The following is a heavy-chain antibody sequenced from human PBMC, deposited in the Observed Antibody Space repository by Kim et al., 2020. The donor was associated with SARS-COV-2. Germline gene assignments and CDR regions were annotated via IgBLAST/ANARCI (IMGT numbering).Heavy chain of an antibody. J-gene: IGHJ4*02. CDR3: ARDGTTRNGGYYFDY. Sequence: ASVKVSCKASGYTFTSYAMHWVRQAPGQGLEWMGCINVGYGNTKYLQKFQGRVTITRDTSASTAYMELSSLRSEDTAVYYCARDGTTRNGGYYFDYWGQGALVTVSS. D-gene: IGHD1-1*01. CDR2: INVGYGNT. CDR1: GYTFTSYA. V-gene: IGHV1-3*01.